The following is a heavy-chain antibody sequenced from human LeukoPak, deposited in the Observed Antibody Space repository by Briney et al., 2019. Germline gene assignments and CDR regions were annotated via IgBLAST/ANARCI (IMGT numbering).Heavy chain of an antibody. CDR1: GYTLTELS. D-gene: IGHD3-10*01. CDR2: FDPEDGET. CDR3: ATDLRHGSGSYCNFVYY. Sequence: ASVKVSCKVSGYTLTELSMHWVRQAPGKGLEWMGGFDPEDGETIYAQKFQGRVTMTEDTSTDTAYMELSSLRSEDTAVYYCATDLRHGSGSYCNFVYYWGQGTLVTVSS. J-gene: IGHJ4*02. V-gene: IGHV1-24*01.